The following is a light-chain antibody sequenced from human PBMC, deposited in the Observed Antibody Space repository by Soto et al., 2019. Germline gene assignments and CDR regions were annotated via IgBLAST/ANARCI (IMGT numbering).Light chain of an antibody. Sequence: EIVFTQSPGTLPLSPGERATLSCRASQSVSSSYLAWYQQKPGQAPRLLIYGASSRATGIPDRFSGSGSGTDFTLSISRLEPEDLAVYYGQQYGSSPQTFGQGTKVEIK. J-gene: IGKJ1*01. V-gene: IGKV3-20*01. CDR3: QQYGSSPQT. CDR2: GAS. CDR1: QSVSSSY.